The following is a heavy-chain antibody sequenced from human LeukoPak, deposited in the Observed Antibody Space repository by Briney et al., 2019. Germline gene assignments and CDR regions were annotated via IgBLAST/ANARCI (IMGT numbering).Heavy chain of an antibody. CDR1: GGSISSYY. CDR3: ARHSNYYGNAFDI. D-gene: IGHD3-10*01. CDR2: IYYSGST. J-gene: IGHJ3*02. V-gene: IGHV4-59*08. Sequence: SETLSLTCTVSGGSISSYYWSWIRQPPGKGLEWIGYIYYSGSTNYNPSLKSRVTISVDTSKNQFSLKLSSVTAADTAVYYCARHSNYYGNAFDIWGQGTMVTDSS.